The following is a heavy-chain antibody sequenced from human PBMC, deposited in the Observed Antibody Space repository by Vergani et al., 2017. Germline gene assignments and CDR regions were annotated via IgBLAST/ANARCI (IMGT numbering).Heavy chain of an antibody. CDR2: ISESGST. Sequence: QVQLQESGPGLVKPPGTLSLTCAVYGGPLSGYYWSWIRQPPGKELEWIGEISESGSTNYNPSLKSRVTISIDTSKSHFSLKLSSVTAADTAVYYCARSQGDYWYFDLWGPGSLVTVSS. CDR3: ARSQGDYWYFDL. CDR1: GGPLSGYY. V-gene: IGHV4-34*10. D-gene: IGHD2-21*01. J-gene: IGHJ2*01.